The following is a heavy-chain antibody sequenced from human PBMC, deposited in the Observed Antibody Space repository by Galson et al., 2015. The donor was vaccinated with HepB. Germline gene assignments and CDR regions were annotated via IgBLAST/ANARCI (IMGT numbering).Heavy chain of an antibody. J-gene: IGHJ4*02. CDR3: AHRLSPPSYGSFDY. CDR2: IYWDDGK. V-gene: IGHV2-5*02. Sequence: PALVKPTQTLTLTCTFLESSVSTSAVGGAWIRQPPGKALWWLALIYWDDGKRYSPSLKSRLTITKDTAKNQVVLTMTNMDPVDTTSYYCAHRLSPPSYGSFDYWGQGTLVTVSS. CDR1: ESSVSTSAVG. D-gene: IGHD1-26*01.